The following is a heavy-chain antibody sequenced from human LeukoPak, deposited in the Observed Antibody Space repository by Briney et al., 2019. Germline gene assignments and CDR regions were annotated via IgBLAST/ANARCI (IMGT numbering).Heavy chain of an antibody. CDR1: GSTFTDYY. V-gene: IGHV1-2*02. D-gene: IGHD3-10*01. Sequence: ASVNVSCKASGSTFTDYYIHWLRQAPGQGLEWMGWINPNSDGTNFAQKFQGRVTLTRDTSISTAYMELSRLRSDDTAVYYCARDLTYYGSGWGVSFDYWGQGTLVTVSS. CDR3: ARDLTYYGSGWGVSFDY. CDR2: INPNSDGT. J-gene: IGHJ4*02.